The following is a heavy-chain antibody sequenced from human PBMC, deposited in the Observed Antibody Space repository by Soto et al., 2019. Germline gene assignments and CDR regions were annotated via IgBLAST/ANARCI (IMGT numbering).Heavy chain of an antibody. J-gene: IGHJ4*02. CDR2: MNPNTGNS. V-gene: IGHV1-8*01. D-gene: IGHD1-1*01. CDR1: GYTFTSYD. CDR3: ARRAETNGWNGFGADKYYFDF. Sequence: GASVKVSCKASGYTFTSYDTYWVRQATGQGLEWMGWMNPNTGNSAYAQKFQGRVTVTSDTSINTVHMELNSLRSEDTAVYYCARRAETNGWNGFGADKYYFDFWGQGTLVTVSS.